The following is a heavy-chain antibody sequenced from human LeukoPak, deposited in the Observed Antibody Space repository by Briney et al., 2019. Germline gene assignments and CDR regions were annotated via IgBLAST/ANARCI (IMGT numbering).Heavy chain of an antibody. V-gene: IGHV1-69*05. CDR1: GGTFSSYA. J-gene: IGHJ4*02. CDR2: IIPIFGTS. D-gene: IGHD5-18*01. Sequence: SVKVSCKASGGTFSSYAISWVRQAPGQGLEWMGGIIPIFGTSNYAQKFQGRVTITTDESTSTAYMELSSLRSEDAAVYYCASSYSYGHWYFDYWGQGTLVTVSS. CDR3: ASSYSYGHWYFDY.